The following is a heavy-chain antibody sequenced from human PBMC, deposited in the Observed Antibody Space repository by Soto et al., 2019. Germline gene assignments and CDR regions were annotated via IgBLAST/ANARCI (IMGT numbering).Heavy chain of an antibody. CDR3: ARGHAYSYGYSYYFDY. J-gene: IGHJ4*02. D-gene: IGHD5-18*01. CDR2: LYSAGNT. CDR1: GFTVSSNF. Sequence: GGSLRLSCAASGFTVSSNFMSWVRQAPGKGLEWVSSLYSAGNTFYADSVKGRFSISSDDSKNTVFLQMNSLGAEDTAVYFCARGHAYSYGYSYYFDYWGQGTLVTVSS. V-gene: IGHV3-53*01.